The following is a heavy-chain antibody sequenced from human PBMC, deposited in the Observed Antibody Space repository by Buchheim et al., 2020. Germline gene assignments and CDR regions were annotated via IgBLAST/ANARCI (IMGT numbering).Heavy chain of an antibody. CDR3: AKGGSYGHHSIHYYYYYMDV. Sequence: VQLVESGGGVVQPGRSLRLSCAASGFTFSSYAMSWVRQAPGKGLEWVSAISGSVGSTYYADSVKGWFTISRDNSKNTLYLQMNSLRAEDTAVYYCAKGGSYGHHSIHYYYYYMDVWGKGTT. D-gene: IGHD5-18*01. CDR2: ISGSVGST. V-gene: IGHV3-23*04. J-gene: IGHJ6*03. CDR1: GFTFSSYA.